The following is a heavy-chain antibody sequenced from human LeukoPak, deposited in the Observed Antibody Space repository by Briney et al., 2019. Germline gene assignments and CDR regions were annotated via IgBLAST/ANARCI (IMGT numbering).Heavy chain of an antibody. V-gene: IGHV3-21*01. CDR3: ARPKGGSTYYFDY. Sequence: PGGSLRLSCAASGFTFSSYSMSWVRQAPGKGLEWVSSISDNSYWIYYADSVEGRFIISRDNAKNSLYLQMNSLRAEDTAVYYCARPKGGSTYYFDYWGQGTLVTVSS. CDR1: GFTFSSYS. J-gene: IGHJ4*02. CDR2: ISDNSYWI. D-gene: IGHD3-16*01.